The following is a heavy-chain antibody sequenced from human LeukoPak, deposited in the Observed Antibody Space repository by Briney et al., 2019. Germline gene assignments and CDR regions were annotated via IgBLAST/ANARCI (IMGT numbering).Heavy chain of an antibody. J-gene: IGHJ4*02. D-gene: IGHD1-26*01. CDR3: ARAQNPGATLVDY. Sequence: ASVKVSCKASGYTFTGYYMHWVRQAPGQGLEWMGWINPNSGGTNYAQKFQGRVTMTRDTSISTAYMELRSLRSDDTAVYYCARAQNPGATLVDYWGQGTLVTVSS. V-gene: IGHV1-2*02. CDR2: INPNSGGT. CDR1: GYTFTGYY.